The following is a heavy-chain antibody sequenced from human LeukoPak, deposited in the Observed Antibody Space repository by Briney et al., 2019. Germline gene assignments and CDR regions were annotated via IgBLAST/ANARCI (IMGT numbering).Heavy chain of an antibody. CDR1: GGSISSYY. J-gene: IGHJ4*02. CDR3: ARVYIGSGSYYNSFDY. D-gene: IGHD3-10*01. V-gene: IGHV4-59*01. Sequence: SETLSLTCTVSGGSISSYYWSWIRQPPGKGLEWIGYIYYSGSTNCNPSLRSRVTMSVDTSKNQFSLKLSSVTAADTAIYYCARVYIGSGSYYNSFDYWGQGSLVTVSS. CDR2: IYYSGST.